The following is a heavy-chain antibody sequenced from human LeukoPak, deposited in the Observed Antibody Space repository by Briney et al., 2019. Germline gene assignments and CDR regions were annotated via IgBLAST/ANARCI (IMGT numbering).Heavy chain of an antibody. V-gene: IGHV3-30*02. CDR3: AKGITIFEVVTDYFDY. J-gene: IGHJ4*02. Sequence: PGGSLRLSCAASGCTFSSYGMHWVRQAPGKGLEGVAFIRYDGSNKYYADSVKGRFTISRDNSKNTLYLQMNSLRAEDTAVNYCAKGITIFEVVTDYFDYWGQGTLVTVSS. D-gene: IGHD3-3*01. CDR2: IRYDGSNK. CDR1: GCTFSSYG.